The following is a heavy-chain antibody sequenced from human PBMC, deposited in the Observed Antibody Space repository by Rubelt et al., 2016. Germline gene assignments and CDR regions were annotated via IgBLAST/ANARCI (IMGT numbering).Heavy chain of an antibody. CDR1: GYTFTSYA. J-gene: IGHJ4*02. D-gene: IGHD2-15*01. CDR3: ARGDIVVVVAASNPLDY. CDR2: INAGNGNT. Sequence: QVQLVQSGAEVKKPGASVKVSCKASGYTFTSYAMHWVRQAPGQRLEWVGWINAGNGNTKYSQKFQGRVTMTRETSASTGYMELSRLRSEDTAVYYCARGDIVVVVAASNPLDYWGQGTLVTVSS. V-gene: IGHV1-3*01.